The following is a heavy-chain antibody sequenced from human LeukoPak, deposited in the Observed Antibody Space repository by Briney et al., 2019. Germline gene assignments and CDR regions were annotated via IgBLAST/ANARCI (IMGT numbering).Heavy chain of an antibody. CDR1: GGSISSSGYY. Sequence: PSETLSLTCTVSGGSISSSGYYWGWIRQPPGKGLEWIGNIHYSGSTYYNPSLKSRVTISVDTAKNQFSLKLSSVTAADTAVYYCARGDYYTSGSYLDYWGQGTLVTVSS. D-gene: IGHD3-10*01. J-gene: IGHJ4*02. V-gene: IGHV4-39*01. CDR2: IHYSGST. CDR3: ARGDYYTSGSYLDY.